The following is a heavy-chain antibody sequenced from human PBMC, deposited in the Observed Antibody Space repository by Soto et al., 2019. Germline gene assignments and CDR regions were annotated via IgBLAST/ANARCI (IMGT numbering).Heavy chain of an antibody. CDR3: TKSGGGYFNRGYYGGDYDS. CDR2: ISYMGTT. CDR1: GGSMNNYY. D-gene: IGHD3-22*01. J-gene: IGHJ4*02. Sequence: SETLSLTCTVSGGSMNNYYWSWIRQAPGKGLQYIGYISYMGTTNYNPSLKSRVTISVDTSKNQFSLKLTSVTAADTALYYCTKSGGGYFNRGYYGGDYDSWGRGTLVTVSS. V-gene: IGHV4-59*01.